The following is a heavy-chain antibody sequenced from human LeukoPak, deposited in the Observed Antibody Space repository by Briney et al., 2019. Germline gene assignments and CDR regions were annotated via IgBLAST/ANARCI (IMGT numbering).Heavy chain of an antibody. V-gene: IGHV3-7*01. CDR1: GFTFSSYS. CDR3: ARDPAQLRGYSYGASFFDY. J-gene: IGHJ4*02. Sequence: PGGSLRLSCAASGFTFSSYSMNWVRQAPGKGLEWVANIKQDGSEKYYVDSVKGRFTISRDNAKNSLYLQMNSLRAEDTAVYYCARDPAQLRGYSYGASFFDYWGQGTLVTVSS. D-gene: IGHD5-18*01. CDR2: IKQDGSEK.